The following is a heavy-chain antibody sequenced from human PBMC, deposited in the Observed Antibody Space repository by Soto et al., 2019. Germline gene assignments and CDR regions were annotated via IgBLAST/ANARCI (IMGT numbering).Heavy chain of an antibody. CDR2: ISFDGNNK. CDR3: AKDRGLLLFGYGMDV. J-gene: IGHJ6*02. CDR1: GFTFSSYA. V-gene: IGHV3-30-3*01. D-gene: IGHD2-15*01. Sequence: QVQLVESGGGVVQPGRSLRLSCAASGFTFSSYAMHWVRQAPGKGLEWVAVISFDGNNKYYADSVKGRFTISRDNSKNALHLQMTSLRAEDTAVYYCAKDRGLLLFGYGMDVWGQGTTVTVSS.